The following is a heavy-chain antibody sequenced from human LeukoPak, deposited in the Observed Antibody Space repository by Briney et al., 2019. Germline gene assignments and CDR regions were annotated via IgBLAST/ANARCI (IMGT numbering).Heavy chain of an antibody. J-gene: IGHJ4*02. CDR1: GLPFSSSG. D-gene: IGHD6-6*01. V-gene: IGHV3-33*01. CDR3: ARDGGYSSSYYFDY. CDR2: IWFDGSNK. Sequence: SGGSLRLSCAASGLPFSSSGMHWVRQAPGKGLEWVAIIWFDGSNKYFADSVKGRFTVSRDNSKNTVYLQMNSLRAEDTAAYYCARDGGYSSSYYFDYWGQGTLVTVSS.